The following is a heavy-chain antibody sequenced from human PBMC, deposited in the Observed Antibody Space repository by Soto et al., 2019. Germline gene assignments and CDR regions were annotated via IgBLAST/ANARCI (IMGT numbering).Heavy chain of an antibody. J-gene: IGHJ4*02. Sequence: GESLKISCQVSGYQFSKFWLAWVRQKPGKGPEWMGIIYPRDSDTRYSPSFQGQVTISADKSINTAYLQWSSLRASDTATYYCARLLGTVVMLFARAYFGEWGQGPQVTVSS. CDR3: ARLLGTVVMLFARAYFGE. CDR1: GYQFSKFW. V-gene: IGHV5-51*01. CDR2: IYPRDSDT. D-gene: IGHD3-22*01.